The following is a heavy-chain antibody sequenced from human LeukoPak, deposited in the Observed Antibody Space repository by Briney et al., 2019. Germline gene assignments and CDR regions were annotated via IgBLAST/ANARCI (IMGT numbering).Heavy chain of an antibody. CDR1: GGSISSGSYY. CDR2: IYTSGST. D-gene: IGHD6-13*01. J-gene: IGHJ4*02. CDR3: ARGYSSSWPLHFDY. V-gene: IGHV4-61*02. Sequence: SETLSLTCTVSGGSISSGSYYWSWIRQPAGKGLEWIGRIYTSGSTNYNPSLKSRFTISVDTSKNQFSLKLSSVTAADTAVYYCARGYSSSWPLHFDYWGQGTLVTVSS.